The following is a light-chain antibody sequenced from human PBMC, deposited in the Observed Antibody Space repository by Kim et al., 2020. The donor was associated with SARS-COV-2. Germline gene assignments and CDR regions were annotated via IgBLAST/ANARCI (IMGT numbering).Light chain of an antibody. Sequence: QLVLTQSPSASASLGASVKLTCTLSSGHSNYAIAWHQQQPEKGPRYLMKLNSDGSHRKGDGIPDRFSGSSSGAERYLTISSLQSEDEADYYCQTWGTGIWVFGGGTQLTVL. V-gene: IGLV4-69*01. CDR3: QTWGTGIWV. CDR2: LNSDGSH. CDR1: SGHSNYA. J-gene: IGLJ3*02.